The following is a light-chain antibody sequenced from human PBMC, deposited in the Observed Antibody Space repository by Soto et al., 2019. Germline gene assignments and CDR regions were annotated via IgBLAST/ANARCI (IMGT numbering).Light chain of an antibody. J-gene: IGLJ2*01. Sequence: SALTQPASVSGSPGQSITISCTGTSSDVGGYNYVSWYQQHPGKAPKIMIYDVSNRPSVVSNRFSGSKSGNTASLTISGLKAEDEADYYCSSYTSSSLVVFGGRTKVTAL. CDR3: SSYTSSSLVV. CDR1: SSDVGGYNY. CDR2: DVS. V-gene: IGLV2-14*01.